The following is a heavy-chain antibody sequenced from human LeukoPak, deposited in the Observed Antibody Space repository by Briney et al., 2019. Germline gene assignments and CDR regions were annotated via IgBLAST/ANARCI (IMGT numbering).Heavy chain of an antibody. V-gene: IGHV1-46*01. CDR3: ARDPVGWHWLEP. CDR1: GYTFTSYY. Sequence: VASVNVSCKASGYTFTSYYMHWVRLAPGQGLEWMGIINPSGGSTSYAQKFQGRATMTRDTSTSTVYMELRSLRCDGPAVYYCARDPVGWHWLEPWGEGTLVRVPS. CDR2: INPSGGST. D-gene: IGHD2-15*01. J-gene: IGHJ5*02.